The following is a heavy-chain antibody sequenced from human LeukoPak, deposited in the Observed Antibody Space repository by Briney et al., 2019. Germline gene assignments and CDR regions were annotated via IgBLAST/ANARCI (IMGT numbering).Heavy chain of an antibody. CDR1: GFSCSSSW. D-gene: IGHD2-15*01. V-gene: IGHV3-7*01. CDR3: ADLGYTD. CDR2: IKNDGSDK. J-gene: IGHJ4*02. Sequence: PGGSLRLSCEASGFSCSSSWMTWVCEGLGKGVGWVATIKNDGSDKYYVDSVKGRFTLSRDNAKSSLYLQMNSLRVEDTAVYYCADLGYTDGGQGTLVTVSS.